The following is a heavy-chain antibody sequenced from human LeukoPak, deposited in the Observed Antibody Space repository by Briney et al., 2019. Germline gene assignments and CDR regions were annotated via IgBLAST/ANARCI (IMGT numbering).Heavy chain of an antibody. CDR3: ARRYNWNDGGYFDY. Sequence: GASLKISCKGSGSIFTSYWIGWVRPVPGKGLEWMGIIYTGDSDTRYSPSFQGQVTMSADKSISTAYLQWSSLKASDTAMYYCARRYNWNDGGYFDYWGQGTLVTVSS. CDR2: IYTGDSDT. D-gene: IGHD1-1*01. J-gene: IGHJ4*02. V-gene: IGHV5-51*01. CDR1: GSIFTSYW.